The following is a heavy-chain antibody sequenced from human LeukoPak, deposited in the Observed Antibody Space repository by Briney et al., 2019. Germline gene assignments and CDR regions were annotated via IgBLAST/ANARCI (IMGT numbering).Heavy chain of an antibody. CDR3: ARTRPPRIDY. CDR2: ISIYKNIT. V-gene: IGHV1-18*01. CDR1: GYTFTSYG. Sequence: EASVKVSCKASGYTFTSYGISWVRQAPGKGLEWMGWISIYKNITYDGQNFQGRLTMTADTSTSTAYMELRSLGSDDTAIYFCARTRPPRIDYWGQGTLVTVSS. D-gene: IGHD6-6*01. J-gene: IGHJ4*02.